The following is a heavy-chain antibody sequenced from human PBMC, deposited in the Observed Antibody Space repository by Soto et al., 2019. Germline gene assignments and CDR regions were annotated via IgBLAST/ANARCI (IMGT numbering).Heavy chain of an antibody. CDR1: GGSISSYY. D-gene: IGHD7-27*01. Sequence: PSETLSLTCTVSGGSISSYYGGWFRQPPGKGLEWIGYIYYSGSTTYHPSLKSRVTISVDTSKNQFSLTLSSVTAADTAVYYCARGPSGDKVHYWGQGALVTVSS. CDR2: IYYSGST. J-gene: IGHJ4*02. V-gene: IGHV4-59*08. CDR3: ARGPSGDKVHY.